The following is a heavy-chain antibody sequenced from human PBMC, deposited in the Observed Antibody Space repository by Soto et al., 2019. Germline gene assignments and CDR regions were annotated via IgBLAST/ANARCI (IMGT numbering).Heavy chain of an antibody. Sequence: QVQLVQSGAEVKKPGSSVKVSCKASGGTFSSYAISWVRQAPGQGLEWMGGIIPIFGTANYAQKFQGRVTITADESTSTAYMELSSLRSEDTAVYYCARDGNSPRRITPRFLEWLVDYYYGMDVW. CDR1: GGTFSSYA. V-gene: IGHV1-69*01. CDR2: IIPIFGTA. CDR3: ARDGNSPRRITPRFLEWLVDYYYGMDV. D-gene: IGHD3-3*01. J-gene: IGHJ6*01.